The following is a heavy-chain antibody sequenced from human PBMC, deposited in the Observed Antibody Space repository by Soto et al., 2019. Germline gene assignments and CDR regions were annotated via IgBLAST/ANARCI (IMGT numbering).Heavy chain of an antibody. CDR2: IIPILGIA. Sequence: VSCKASGGTFSSSTISWVRQAPGQGLEWMGRIIPILGIANYAQKFQGRVTITADKSTSTAYMELSSLRSEDTAVYYCAREYCSSTSCSPEAFDIWGQGTMVTVSS. V-gene: IGHV1-69*04. J-gene: IGHJ3*02. CDR3: AREYCSSTSCSPEAFDI. D-gene: IGHD2-2*01. CDR1: GGTFSSST.